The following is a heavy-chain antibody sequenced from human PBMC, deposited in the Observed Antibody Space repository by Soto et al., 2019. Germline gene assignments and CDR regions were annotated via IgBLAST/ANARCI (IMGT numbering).Heavy chain of an antibody. CDR1: GGSISSYY. CDR2: IYYSGST. V-gene: IGHV4-59*01. CDR3: ASSGWYGNWFDP. J-gene: IGHJ5*02. D-gene: IGHD6-19*01. Sequence: SETLSLTCTVSGGSISSYYWSWIRQPPGKGLEWIGYIYYSGSTNYNPSLKSRVTISVDTSKNQFSLKLSSVTAADTAVYYCASSGWYGNWFDPWGQGTLVTVSS.